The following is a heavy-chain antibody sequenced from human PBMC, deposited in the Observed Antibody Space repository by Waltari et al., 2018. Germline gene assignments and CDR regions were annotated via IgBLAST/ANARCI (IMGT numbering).Heavy chain of an antibody. Sequence: QVQLVQSGAEVKKPGASVKVSCKASGYTFTSYAMHWVRQAPGQRLEWMGWINVGNGNTKYSQKFQGRVTITRDTSASTAYMELSSLRSEDTAVYYCARAKYSGYEIDYWGQGTLVTFSS. CDR2: INVGNGNT. D-gene: IGHD5-12*01. CDR3: ARAKYSGYEIDY. J-gene: IGHJ4*02. CDR1: GYTFTSYA. V-gene: IGHV1-3*01.